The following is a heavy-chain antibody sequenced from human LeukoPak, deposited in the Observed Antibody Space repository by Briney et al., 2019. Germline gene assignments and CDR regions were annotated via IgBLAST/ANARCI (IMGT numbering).Heavy chain of an antibody. CDR2: INPNSGGT. D-gene: IGHD3-22*01. J-gene: IGHJ4*02. CDR3: ARETTYYYDSSGYSHSSDY. V-gene: IGHV1-2*02. Sequence: SVKVSCKASGYTFTGYYMHWVRQALGQGLEWMGWINPNSGGTNYAQKFQGRVTMTRDTSISTAYMELSRLRSDDTAVYYCARETTYYYDSSGYSHSSDYWGQGTLVTVSS. CDR1: GYTFTGYY.